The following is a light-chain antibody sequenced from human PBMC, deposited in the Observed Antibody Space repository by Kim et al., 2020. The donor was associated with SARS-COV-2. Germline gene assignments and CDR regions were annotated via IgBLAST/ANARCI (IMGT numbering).Light chain of an antibody. Sequence: SSELTQDPAVSVALGQTVRLTCQGDSLRSYYATWYQQKPGQAPILVIYGKNNRPSGIPDRFSGSSSGNTASLTITGTQAGDEADYYCNSRDSNNNVLFGGGTRLTVL. CDR2: GKN. CDR1: SLRSYY. CDR3: NSRDSNNNVL. J-gene: IGLJ2*01. V-gene: IGLV3-19*01.